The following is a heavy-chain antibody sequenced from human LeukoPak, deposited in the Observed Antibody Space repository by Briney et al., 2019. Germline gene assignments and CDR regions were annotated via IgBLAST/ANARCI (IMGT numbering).Heavy chain of an antibody. Sequence: PGGSLRLSCAASGFTFSSYGMHWVRQAPGKGLEWVAVISYDGSNKYYADSVKGRFTISRDNSKNTLYLQMNSLRAEDTAVYYCAKDRKAVAAAAYFDYWDQGTLVTVSS. V-gene: IGHV3-30*18. D-gene: IGHD6-13*01. CDR2: ISYDGSNK. J-gene: IGHJ4*02. CDR3: AKDRKAVAAAAYFDY. CDR1: GFTFSSYG.